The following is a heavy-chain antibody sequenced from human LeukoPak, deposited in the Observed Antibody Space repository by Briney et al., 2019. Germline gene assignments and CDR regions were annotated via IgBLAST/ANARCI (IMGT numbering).Heavy chain of an antibody. D-gene: IGHD3-10*01. V-gene: IGHV1-3*01. CDR3: AREWFGELLFLGAFDI. Sequence: ASVKVSCKASGYTFTSYAMHWVRQAPGQRLEWMGWINAGNGNTKYSQKFQGRVTITRDTSASTAYMELSSLRSEDTAVYYCAREWFGELLFLGAFDIWGQGTMVTVSS. CDR1: GYTFTSYA. CDR2: INAGNGNT. J-gene: IGHJ3*02.